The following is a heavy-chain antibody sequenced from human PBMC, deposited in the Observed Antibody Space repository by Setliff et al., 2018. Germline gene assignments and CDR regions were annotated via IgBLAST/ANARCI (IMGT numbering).Heavy chain of an antibody. CDR3: ARGKGSWVLLRWFDP. J-gene: IGHJ5*02. CDR2: IYHSGST. V-gene: IGHV4-38-2*01. D-gene: IGHD3-10*01. Sequence: PSETLSLTCAVSGYSISSGYYWGWIRQPPGKGLEWIGSIYHSGSTYYNPSLKSRVTISVDTSKNQFSLKLSSVTAADTAVYYCARGKGSWVLLRWFDPWGQGTLVTVSS. CDR1: GYSISSGYY.